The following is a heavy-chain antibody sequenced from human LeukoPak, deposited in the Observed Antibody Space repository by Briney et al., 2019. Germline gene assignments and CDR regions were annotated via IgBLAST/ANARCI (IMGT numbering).Heavy chain of an antibody. Sequence: ASVKVSCKASGYTFTGYYMHWVRQAPGQGLEWMGWINPNSGGTNYAQKFQGRVTMTRDTSISTAYMELSRLRSDDTAVYYCAKDREMTPKYYFDYWGQGTLVTVSS. CDR3: AKDREMTPKYYFDY. V-gene: IGHV1-2*02. CDR1: GYTFTGYY. D-gene: IGHD5-24*01. CDR2: INPNSGGT. J-gene: IGHJ4*02.